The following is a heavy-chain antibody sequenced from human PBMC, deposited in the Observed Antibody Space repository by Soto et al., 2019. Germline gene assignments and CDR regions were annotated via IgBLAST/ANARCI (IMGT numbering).Heavy chain of an antibody. CDR1: TFSITTDHY. V-gene: IGHV4-38-2*01. Sequence: PSETLSLTCGVSTFSITTDHYWAWVRQPPGKGLEWIGCVYHTGSSYNNPSLKGRLTISVDTSKNQFILELSSVTAADTAVYFCARVVHDGSGSFFDSWGPGTLVTVSS. CDR3: ARVVHDGSGSFFDS. J-gene: IGHJ4*02. CDR2: VYHTGSS. D-gene: IGHD3-22*01.